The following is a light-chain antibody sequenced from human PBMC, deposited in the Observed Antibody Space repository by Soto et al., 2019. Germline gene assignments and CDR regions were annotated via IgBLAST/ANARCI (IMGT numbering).Light chain of an antibody. J-gene: IGLJ1*01. CDR1: SRDIGTSNL. Sequence: QSALTQPASVSGSPGQSITISCTGTSRDIGTSNLVSWYQQYPGKAPKLMIYEVTKRPSGISYRFSGSKSGNTASLTISGLQAEDEADYYCSSYTSSSTHVFGTGTKVTVL. V-gene: IGLV2-14*02. CDR2: EVT. CDR3: SSYTSSSTHV.